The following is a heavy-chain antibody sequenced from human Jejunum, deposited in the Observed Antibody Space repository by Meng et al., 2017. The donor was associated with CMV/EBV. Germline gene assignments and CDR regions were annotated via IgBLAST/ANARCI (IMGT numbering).Heavy chain of an antibody. Sequence: SGDSISGYYWSWIRQPPGKGLEWIGNIYDSGSAYYNPSLKSRVSISKDTSKNQFSLRLDSVTAADTAVYYCARVRVHSSGWRPFDYWGRGTLVTVSS. CDR1: GDSISGYY. CDR3: ARVRVHSSGWRPFDY. D-gene: IGHD6-19*01. CDR2: IYDSGSA. V-gene: IGHV4-59*12. J-gene: IGHJ4*02.